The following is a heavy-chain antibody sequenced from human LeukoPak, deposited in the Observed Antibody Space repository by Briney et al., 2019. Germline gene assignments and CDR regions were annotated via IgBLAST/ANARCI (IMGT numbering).Heavy chain of an antibody. CDR2: IYYGGST. CDR3: ARWELLAYYYFDY. CDR1: GGSVSSSIYY. Sequence: PSETLSLTCTVSGGSVSSSIYYWGWIRQPPGKGLEWIGSIYYGGSTYYNPSLKSRVTISVDTSKNQFSLKLTSVTAADTAVYYCARWELLAYYYFDYWGQGTLVTVSS. V-gene: IGHV4-39*01. D-gene: IGHD1-26*01. J-gene: IGHJ4*02.